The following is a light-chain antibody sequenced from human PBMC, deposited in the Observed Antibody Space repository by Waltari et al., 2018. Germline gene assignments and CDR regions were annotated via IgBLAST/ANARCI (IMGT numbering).Light chain of an antibody. CDR2: DVS. V-gene: IGLV2-11*01. Sequence: QSALTQPRSVSGSPGQSVTISCTGTSSDVGGYNYVSWYQQHPGKAPKFMIYDVSERPPGVPDRCSGSKSGNTASLTISGLQAEDEADYYCCSYAGSYNLVFGGGTKLTVL. CDR3: CSYAGSYNLV. CDR1: SSDVGGYNY. J-gene: IGLJ2*01.